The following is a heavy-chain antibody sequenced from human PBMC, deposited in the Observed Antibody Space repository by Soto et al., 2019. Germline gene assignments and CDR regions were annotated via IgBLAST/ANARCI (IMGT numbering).Heavy chain of an antibody. CDR3: ARDLGYYDSSGYYDAFDI. CDR1: GFTFSSYA. J-gene: IGHJ3*02. Sequence: VQLVESGGGLVKPGGSLRLSCAASGFTFSSYAISWVRQAPGQGLEWMGGIIPIFGTANYAQKFQGRVTITADESTSTAYMELSSLRSEDTAVYYCARDLGYYDSSGYYDAFDIWGQGTMVTVSS. V-gene: IGHV1-69*01. CDR2: IIPIFGTA. D-gene: IGHD3-22*01.